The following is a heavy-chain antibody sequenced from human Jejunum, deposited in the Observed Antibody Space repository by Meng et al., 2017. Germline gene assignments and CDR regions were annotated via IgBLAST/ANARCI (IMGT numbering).Heavy chain of an antibody. CDR1: GSTFSDSW. D-gene: IGHD1-26*01. J-gene: IGHJ4*02. Sequence: GESLKISCAASGSTFSDSWMHWVRQVPGKGLVWVSVIKGDGSATSYADSVKGRFTISRDNAKKMLYLQMNSLRADDTAVYYCASLLLGWGQGTLVTVSS. V-gene: IGHV3-74*01. CDR3: ASLLLG. CDR2: IKGDGSAT.